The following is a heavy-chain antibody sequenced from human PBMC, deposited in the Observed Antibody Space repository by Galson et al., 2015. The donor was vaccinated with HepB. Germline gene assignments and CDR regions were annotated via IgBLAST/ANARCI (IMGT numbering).Heavy chain of an antibody. CDR1: GFRFTTHG. J-gene: IGHJ3*02. V-gene: IGHV3-30*18. D-gene: IGHD3-22*01. CDR2: IPYDSANR. CDR3: AKPQPHQYDSSGYYYSAFDI. Sequence: SLRLSCAASGFRFTTHGMHWIHQAPGRGLEWAAVIPYDSANRYYAVSVGGRLTISRDNSKSTLYLQMNSLRPEDMAVYFCAKPQPHQYDSSGYYYSAFDIWGQGTMVAVSS.